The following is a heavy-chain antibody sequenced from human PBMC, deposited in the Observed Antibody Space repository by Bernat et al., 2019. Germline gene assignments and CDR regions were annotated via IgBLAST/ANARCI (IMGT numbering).Heavy chain of an antibody. CDR1: GFTFSSYG. V-gene: IGHV3-30*03. D-gene: IGHD3-10*01. J-gene: IGHJ6*02. CDR3: AVLWFGELTHKYYYYGMAV. CDR2: ISYDGSNK. Sequence: QVQLVESGGGVVQPGRSLRLSCAASGFTFSSYGMHWVRQAQGKGLEWVAVISYDGSNKYYADSVKGRFTISRDNSKNTLYLQMNSLRAEDTAVYYCAVLWFGELTHKYYYYGMAVWGQGTTVTVSS.